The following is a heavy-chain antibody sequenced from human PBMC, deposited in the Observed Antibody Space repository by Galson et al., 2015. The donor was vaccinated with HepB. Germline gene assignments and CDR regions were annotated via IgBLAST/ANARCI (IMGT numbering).Heavy chain of an antibody. V-gene: IGHV3-9*01. Sequence: SLRLSCAASGFTFDDYAMHWVRQAPGKGLEWVSGISWNSGSIGYADSVKGRFTISRDNAKNSLYLQMNSLRAEDTALYYCAKERSHDYVWGSYRPNALDIWGQGTMVTVSS. CDR3: AKERSHDYVWGSYRPNALDI. J-gene: IGHJ3*02. CDR1: GFTFDDYA. D-gene: IGHD3-16*02. CDR2: ISWNSGSI.